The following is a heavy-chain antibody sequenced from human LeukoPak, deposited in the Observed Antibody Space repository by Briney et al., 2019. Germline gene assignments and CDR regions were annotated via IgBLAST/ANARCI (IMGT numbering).Heavy chain of an antibody. CDR2: IKQDGSEK. CDR3: AKAYYDYSGHI. J-gene: IGHJ3*02. D-gene: IGHD3-16*01. V-gene: IGHV3-7*01. CDR1: GFTFSSHW. Sequence: GGFLRLSCAASGFTFSSHWMSWVRQAPGKGLEWVANIKQDGSEKFYVDSVKGRFTISRDNAKNSLFLQMSSLRAEDTAVYYCAKAYYDYSGHIWGQGTMVTVSS.